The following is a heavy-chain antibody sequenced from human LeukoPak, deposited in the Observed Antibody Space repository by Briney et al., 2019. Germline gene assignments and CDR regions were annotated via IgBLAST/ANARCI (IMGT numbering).Heavy chain of an antibody. CDR3: ARDHDYGGNSPFDY. J-gene: IGHJ4*02. CDR1: GFTFSSYG. Sequence: PGRSLRLSYAASGFTFSSYGMHWVRQAPGKGLEWVAVIWYDGSNKYYADSVKGRFTISRDNSKNTLYLQMNSLRAEDTAVYYCARDHDYGGNSPFDYWGQGTLVTVSS. CDR2: IWYDGSNK. D-gene: IGHD4-23*01. V-gene: IGHV3-33*01.